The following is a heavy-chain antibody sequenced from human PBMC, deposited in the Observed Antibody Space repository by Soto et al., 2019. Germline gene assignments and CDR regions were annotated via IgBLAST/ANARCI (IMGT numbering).Heavy chain of an antibody. CDR1: GGSISSYY. CDR2: IYYSGST. V-gene: IGHV4-59*01. J-gene: IGHJ4*02. D-gene: IGHD4-17*01. CDR3: ARGVHGDYVYFDY. Sequence: QVQLQESGPGLVKPSETLSLTCTVSGGSISSYYWSWIRQPPGKGLEWIGYIYYSGSTNYNPSLKSRVTISVDTSKNRFSLKLSSVTAADTAVYYCARGVHGDYVYFDYWGQGTLVTVSS.